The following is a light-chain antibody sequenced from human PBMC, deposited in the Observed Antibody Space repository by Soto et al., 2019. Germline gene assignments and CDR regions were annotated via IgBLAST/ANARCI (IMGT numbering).Light chain of an antibody. Sequence: QSALSQPATVSGSPGQTVTISCTGTSTDVGGYNAVSWYQHHPGKAPKLIISEVTHRPSGVSDRFSASKSGNTASLTISGLQAEDEADYYCNSFRVSHLYVFGTGTKVTVL. V-gene: IGLV2-14*01. CDR3: NSFRVSHLYV. J-gene: IGLJ1*01. CDR2: EVT. CDR1: STDVGGYNA.